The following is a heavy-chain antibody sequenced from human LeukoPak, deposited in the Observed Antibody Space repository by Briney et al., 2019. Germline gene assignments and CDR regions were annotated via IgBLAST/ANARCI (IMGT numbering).Heavy chain of an antibody. CDR3: ARSPDILTGEKFDY. Sequence: ASVKVSCKASGYTFTGYYLHWVRQAPGQGLEWMGWMNPKSGGTNYAQKFKARVTMNRDTSISTAYMELSRLRFDDTAVYYCARSPDILTGEKFDYWGQATLVTVSS. CDR1: GYTFTGYY. CDR2: MNPKSGGT. V-gene: IGHV1-2*02. D-gene: IGHD3-9*01. J-gene: IGHJ4*02.